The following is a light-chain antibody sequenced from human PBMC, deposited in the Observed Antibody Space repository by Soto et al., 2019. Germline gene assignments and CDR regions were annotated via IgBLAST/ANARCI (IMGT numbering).Light chain of an antibody. CDR3: QQYNNWPLLT. V-gene: IGKV3D-15*01. J-gene: IGKJ4*01. CDR2: DAS. CDR1: QSVSSN. Sequence: EIVMTQSPATLSVSAGERATLSCRASQSVSSNLAWYQQKPGQAPSLLIYDASTRATGIPARFSGSGSGTEFTLTISSLQSEDFAVYYCQQYNNWPLLTFGGGTKVEIK.